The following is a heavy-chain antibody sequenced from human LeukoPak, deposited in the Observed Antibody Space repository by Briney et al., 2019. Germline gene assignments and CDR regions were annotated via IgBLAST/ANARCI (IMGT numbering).Heavy chain of an antibody. CDR3: AREAVAGPNDAFDV. CDR1: GGTFSSHT. Sequence: ASVKVSCKASGGTFSSHTISWVQQAPGQGLEWMGGIIPMFGTGNYAQKFQGRVTITADESTRTAHMELSSLRSEDTAVYYCAREAVAGPNDAFDVWGQGTMVTVSS. D-gene: IGHD6-19*01. J-gene: IGHJ3*01. CDR2: IIPMFGTG. V-gene: IGHV1-69*13.